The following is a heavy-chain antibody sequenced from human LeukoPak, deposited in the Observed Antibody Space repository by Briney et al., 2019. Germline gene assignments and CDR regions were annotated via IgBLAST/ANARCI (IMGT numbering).Heavy chain of an antibody. Sequence: GGSLRLSCAASGFTFSSYSMSWVRQAPGKGLEWVSVIYSGGGTYYADSVKGRFTISRDNSKNTLYLQMNSLRAEDTAVYYCARAPSYYYDSSGFQYNAFDIWGQGTMVTVSS. D-gene: IGHD3-22*01. CDR2: IYSGGGT. V-gene: IGHV3-66*01. J-gene: IGHJ3*02. CDR3: ARAPSYYYDSSGFQYNAFDI. CDR1: GFTFSSYS.